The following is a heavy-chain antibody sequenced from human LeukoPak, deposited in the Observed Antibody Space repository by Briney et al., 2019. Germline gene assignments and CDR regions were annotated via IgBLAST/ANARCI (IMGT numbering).Heavy chain of an antibody. J-gene: IGHJ2*01. CDR3: ASSRLGRGASGWYFDL. V-gene: IGHV4-59*01. CDR2: IYYSGST. Sequence: MSSETLSLTCTVSGGSISSYYWSWLRQPPGKGLEWIGYIYYSGSTNYNPSLKSRVTISVDTSKNQFSLKLSSVTAADTAVYYCASSRLGRGASGWYFDLWGRGTLVTVSS. D-gene: IGHD2-2*01. CDR1: GGSISSYY.